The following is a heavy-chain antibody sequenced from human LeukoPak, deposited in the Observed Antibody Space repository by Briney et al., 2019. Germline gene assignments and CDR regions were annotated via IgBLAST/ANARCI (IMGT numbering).Heavy chain of an antibody. D-gene: IGHD3-9*01. V-gene: IGHV4-39*07. CDR3: ARSYVDDILTGYYSFDY. CDR1: GGSISSSSYY. CDR2: IYYSGST. J-gene: IGHJ4*02. Sequence: SETLSLTCTVSGGSISSSSYYWGWIRQPPGKGLEWIGSIYYSGSTYYNPSLKSRVTISVDTSKNQFSLKLSSVTAADTAVYYCARSYVDDILTGYYSFDYWGQGTLVTVSS.